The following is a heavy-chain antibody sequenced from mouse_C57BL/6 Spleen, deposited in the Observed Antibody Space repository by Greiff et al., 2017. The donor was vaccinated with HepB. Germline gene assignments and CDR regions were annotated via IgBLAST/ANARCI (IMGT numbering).Heavy chain of an antibody. CDR2: ITPSTGGT. Sequence: EVQLQQSGPELVKPGASVKISCKASGYSFTGYYMNWVKQSPEKSLEWIGEITPSTGGTTYNQKFKAKATVTVDKSSSTAYMQLKSLTSEDSAVYYCARSYYSKGEYYFDYWGQGTTLTVSS. CDR1: GYSFTGYY. D-gene: IGHD2-5*01. J-gene: IGHJ2*01. CDR3: ARSYYSKGEYYFDY. V-gene: IGHV1-42*01.